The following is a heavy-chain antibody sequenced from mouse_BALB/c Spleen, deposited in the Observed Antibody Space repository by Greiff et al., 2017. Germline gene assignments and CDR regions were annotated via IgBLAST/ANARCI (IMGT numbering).Heavy chain of an antibody. Sequence: DVKLQESGAELVRSGASVKLSCTASGFNITDYLMHRVEQRPVQGLEWIGWIDPENGDTEYAPKFQGKATMTADTSSNSAYLQLSSLTSDDTAVYSCGVTTVVAGDYGGQGTTLTVSS. V-gene: IGHV14-4*02. J-gene: IGHJ2*01. CDR2: IDPENGDT. CDR3: GVTTVVAGDY. CDR1: GFNITDYL. D-gene: IGHD1-1*01.